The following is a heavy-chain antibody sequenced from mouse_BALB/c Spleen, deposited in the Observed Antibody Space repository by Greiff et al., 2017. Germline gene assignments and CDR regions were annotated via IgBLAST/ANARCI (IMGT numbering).Heavy chain of an antibody. CDR1: GYSFTGYT. Sequence: VHVKQSGPELVKPGASMKISCKASGYSFTGYTMNWVKQSHGKNLEWIGLINPYNGGTSYNQKFKGKATLTVDKSSSTAYMELLSLTSEDSAVYYCARGSGYDGIRFAYWGQGTLVTVSA. J-gene: IGHJ3*01. D-gene: IGHD2-2*01. CDR2: INPYNGGT. V-gene: IGHV1-18*01. CDR3: ARGSGYDGIRFAY.